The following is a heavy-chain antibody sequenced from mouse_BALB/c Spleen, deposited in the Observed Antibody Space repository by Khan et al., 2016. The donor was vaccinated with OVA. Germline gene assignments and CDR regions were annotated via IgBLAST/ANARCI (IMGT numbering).Heavy chain of an antibody. V-gene: IGHV1-7*01. J-gene: IGHJ2*01. D-gene: IGHD1-1*01. CDR2: INPSTGYT. CDR1: GYTFINYW. CDR3: ARRGLRWDIDY. Sequence: QVQLKQSGAELAKPGASVKMSCKASGYTFINYWIIWVKQRPGQGLEWIGYINPSTGYTEYNQNFKDKATLPADKSSSTAYMQLSSLTSEDSAVHYCARRGLRWDIDYWGQGTTLTVSS.